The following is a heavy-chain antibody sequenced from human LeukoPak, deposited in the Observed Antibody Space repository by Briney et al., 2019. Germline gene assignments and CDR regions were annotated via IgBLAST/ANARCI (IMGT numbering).Heavy chain of an antibody. J-gene: IGHJ4*02. CDR2: ISCSGVSI. CDR3: ANDGRGSYTFDY. V-gene: IGHV3-23*01. D-gene: IGHD1-26*01. CDR1: GFTFSSYG. Sequence: GGSLRLSCAASGFTFSSYGMSWGRQAPGRGLEWVSSISCSGVSIYYADSVKGRFTISRDNSKNTLYLQIHSLRAEDTAAYYCANDGRGSYTFDYWGQGTLVTVSS.